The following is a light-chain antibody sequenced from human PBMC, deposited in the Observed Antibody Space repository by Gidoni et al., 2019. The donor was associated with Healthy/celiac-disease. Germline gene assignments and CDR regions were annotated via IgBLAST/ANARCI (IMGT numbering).Light chain of an antibody. V-gene: IGKV1-39*01. CDR1: QTISSY. CDR3: QQSYSILGT. J-gene: IGKJ1*01. CDR2: AAS. Sequence: DIQMTQSPSSLSASVGDRVTITCRASQTISSYLNWYQQKPGKAPKLLIYAASSLQSGVPSRFSGSGPGTDFTLTISSLQPEDFATYYCQQSYSILGTFGQGTKVEIQ.